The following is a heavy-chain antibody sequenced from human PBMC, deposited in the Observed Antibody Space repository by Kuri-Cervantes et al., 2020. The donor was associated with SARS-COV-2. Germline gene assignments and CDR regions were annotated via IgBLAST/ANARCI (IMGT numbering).Heavy chain of an antibody. Sequence: GESLKIFCAASGFTFSSYAMSWVRQAPGKGLEWVSAISGSGGSTYYADSVKGRFTISRDNSKNTLYLQMNSLRAEDTAVYYCAKDRGYTKGDYWGQGTLVTVSS. D-gene: IGHD5-24*01. J-gene: IGHJ4*02. CDR2: ISGSGGST. V-gene: IGHV3-23*01. CDR3: AKDRGYTKGDY. CDR1: GFTFSSYA.